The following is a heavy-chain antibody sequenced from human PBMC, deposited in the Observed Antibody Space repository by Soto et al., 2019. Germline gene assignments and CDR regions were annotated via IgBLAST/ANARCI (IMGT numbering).Heavy chain of an antibody. CDR3: AREVGPGYGEEIIGSFDY. J-gene: IGHJ4*02. D-gene: IGHD5-12*01. V-gene: IGHV4-59*01. Sequence: SETLSLTCTVSGGSISSYYWSWIRQPPGKGLEWIGYIYYSGSTNYNPSLKSRDTISVDTSKNQFSLKLSSVTAADTAVYYCAREVGPGYGEEIIGSFDYWGQGTLVTVSA. CDR2: IYYSGST. CDR1: GGSISSYY.